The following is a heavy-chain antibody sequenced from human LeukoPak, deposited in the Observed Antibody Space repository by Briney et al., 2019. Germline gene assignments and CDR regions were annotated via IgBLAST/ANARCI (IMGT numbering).Heavy chain of an antibody. CDR3: ARHCSDSNCYRLDAFDI. D-gene: IGHD2-15*01. V-gene: IGHV4-39*01. J-gene: IGHJ3*02. Sequence: SETLSLTCTVSGGSISTTTYYWDWIRQPPGKGLEYVGSIYYSGSTYYTPSRKSRVTISIDTAKNQFSLKLISVTAADTAVYFCARHCSDSNCYRLDAFDIWGQGTLVTVSS. CDR1: GGSISTTTYY. CDR2: IYYSGST.